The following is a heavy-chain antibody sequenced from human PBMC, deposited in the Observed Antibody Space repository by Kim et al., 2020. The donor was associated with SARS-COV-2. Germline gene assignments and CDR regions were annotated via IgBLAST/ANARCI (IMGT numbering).Heavy chain of an antibody. CDR2: K. J-gene: IGHJ5*02. CDR3: ARVAIAAAGFGP. D-gene: IGHD6-13*01. Sequence: KYQPDSVQGRFTIARDNSKNTLYLQMNSLRAEDTAVYYWARVAIAAAGFGPWGQGTLVTVSS. V-gene: IGHV3-30*01.